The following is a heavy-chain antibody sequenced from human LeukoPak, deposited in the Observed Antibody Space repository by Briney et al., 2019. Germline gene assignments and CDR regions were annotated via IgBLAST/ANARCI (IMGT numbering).Heavy chain of an antibody. V-gene: IGHV3-30*09. D-gene: IGHD3-22*01. Sequence: GGSLRLSCAASGLTVTNAWMNWVRQAPGKGLEWVAVVSYDGSNKYYADSVKGRFAISRDNSKNTLYLQMNSLRAEDTAVYYCARAVTQDYYDSSGPFDYWGQGTLVTVSS. J-gene: IGHJ4*02. CDR3: ARAVTQDYYDSSGPFDY. CDR1: GLTVTNAW. CDR2: VSYDGSNK.